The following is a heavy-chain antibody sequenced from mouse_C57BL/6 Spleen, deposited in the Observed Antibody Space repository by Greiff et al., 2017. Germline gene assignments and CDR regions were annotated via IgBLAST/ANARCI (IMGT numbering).Heavy chain of an antibody. CDR3: ARGDYGTFDY. Sequence: EVQGVASGPELVKPGASVKIPCKASGYTFTDYNMDWVKQSHGKSLEWIGDINPNNGGTIYNQKFKGKATLTVDKSSSTAYMELRSLTSEDTAVYYCARGDYGTFDYWGQGTTLTVSS. V-gene: IGHV1-18*01. CDR2: INPNNGGT. J-gene: IGHJ2*01. CDR1: GYTFTDYN. D-gene: IGHD2-4*01.